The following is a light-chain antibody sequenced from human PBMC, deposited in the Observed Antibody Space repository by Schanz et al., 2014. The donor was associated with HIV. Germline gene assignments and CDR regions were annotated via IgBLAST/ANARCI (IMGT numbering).Light chain of an antibody. CDR2: EAS. J-gene: IGKJ1*01. Sequence: DLQMTQSPSRLSASVGDSVTIACRASEGIGTWLAWYQQKPGKAPELLIYEASTLKSGVPSRFSGSGSGTEFTLTISSLQPDDFATYYCQQYNSYRRTFGQGTKVEIK. CDR3: QQYNSYRRT. V-gene: IGKV1-5*03. CDR1: EGIGTW.